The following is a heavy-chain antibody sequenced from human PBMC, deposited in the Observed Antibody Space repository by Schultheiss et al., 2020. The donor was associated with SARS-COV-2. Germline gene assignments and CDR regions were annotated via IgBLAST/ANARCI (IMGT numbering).Heavy chain of an antibody. CDR1: GFTFSNAW. V-gene: IGHV3-15*07. Sequence: GESLKISCAASGFTFSNAWMNWVRQAPGKGLEWVGRIKSKTDGGTTDYAAPVKGRFTISRDDSKNTLYLQMNSLRAEDTAVYYCAKCGYSYGNDAFDIWGHGTMVTVSS. D-gene: IGHD5-18*01. CDR3: AKCGYSYGNDAFDI. J-gene: IGHJ3*02. CDR2: IKSKTDGGTT.